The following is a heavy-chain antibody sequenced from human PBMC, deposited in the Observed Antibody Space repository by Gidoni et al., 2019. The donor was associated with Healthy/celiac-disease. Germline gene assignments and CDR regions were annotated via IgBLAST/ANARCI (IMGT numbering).Heavy chain of an antibody. CDR1: GFTVIVNY. V-gene: IGHV3-66*02. Sequence: EVQRVASGGGLVQPGVSLRLPCAASGFTVIVNYMSWVRQAQGNGLEWVSVIYSGGSTYYADSVKGRFTISRDNSKNTLYLQMNSLRAEDTAVYYCARAPPEWELLYGYMDVWGKGTTVTVSS. CDR2: IYSGGST. J-gene: IGHJ6*03. CDR3: ARAPPEWELLYGYMDV. D-gene: IGHD1-26*01.